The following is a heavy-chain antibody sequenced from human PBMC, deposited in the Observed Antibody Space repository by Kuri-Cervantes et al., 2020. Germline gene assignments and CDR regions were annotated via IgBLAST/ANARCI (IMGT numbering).Heavy chain of an antibody. Sequence: GGSLRLSCAASGFPFSSFGMHWVRQAPGKGLEWVAFMRYDGGNTNYPDSVKGRFTISRDNSKNTLYLQMNSLRAEDSAIYYCARDRVAARPGWFDPWGQGALVTVSS. V-gene: IGHV3-30*02. D-gene: IGHD6-6*01. CDR3: ARDRVAARPGWFDP. CDR1: GFPFSSFG. J-gene: IGHJ5*02. CDR2: MRYDGGNT.